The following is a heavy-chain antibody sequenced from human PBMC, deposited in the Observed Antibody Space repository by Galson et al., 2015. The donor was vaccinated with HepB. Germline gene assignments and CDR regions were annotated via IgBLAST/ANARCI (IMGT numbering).Heavy chain of an antibody. CDR2: IYPEDSDA. V-gene: IGHV5-51*03. CDR3: GRRGDLDY. J-gene: IGHJ4*02. Sequence: QSGAEVKKPGESLKISCKGSGYNFADYWIGWVRQMPGKGLEWMGIIYPEDSDARYSPSFQGQVIISVDKSINTAYLQWTSLKASDSAIYYCGRRGDLDYWGQGTLVTVSS. D-gene: IGHD7-27*01. CDR1: GYNFADYW.